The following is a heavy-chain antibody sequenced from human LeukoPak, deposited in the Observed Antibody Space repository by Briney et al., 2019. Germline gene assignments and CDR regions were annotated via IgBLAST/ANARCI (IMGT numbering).Heavy chain of an antibody. V-gene: IGHV3-30-3*01. CDR2: ISYDGSNK. J-gene: IGHJ6*02. D-gene: IGHD6-19*01. CDR1: GFTFSNYA. CDR3: ARPLAVAGRHYYGMDV. Sequence: GRSLRLSCAASGFTFSNYAMHWVRQAPGKGLEWVAVISYDGSNKYYADSVKGRFTISRDNSKNTLYLQMNSLRAEDTAVYYCARPLAVAGRHYYGMDVWGQGTTVTVSS.